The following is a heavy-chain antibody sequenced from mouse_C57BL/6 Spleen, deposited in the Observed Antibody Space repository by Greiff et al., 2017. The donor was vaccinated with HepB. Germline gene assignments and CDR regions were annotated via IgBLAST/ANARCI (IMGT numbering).Heavy chain of an antibody. CDR2: IYPRSGNT. CDR1: GYTFTSYG. D-gene: IGHD1-1*01. J-gene: IGHJ4*01. Sequence: QVQLQQSGAELARPGASVKLSCKASGYTFTSYGISWVKQRTGQGLEWIGEIYPRSGNTYYNEKFKGKATLTADKSSSTAYMELRSLTSEDSAVYFCARYGYYGSSYDYYAMDYWGQGTSVTVSS. V-gene: IGHV1-81*01. CDR3: ARYGYYGSSYDYYAMDY.